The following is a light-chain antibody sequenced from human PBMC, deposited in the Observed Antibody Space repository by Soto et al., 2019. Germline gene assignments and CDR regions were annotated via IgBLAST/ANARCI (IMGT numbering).Light chain of an antibody. J-gene: IGLJ2*01. CDR3: QSYASSLSGTV. Sequence: QSVLTQPPSVSGAPGQRVTISCTGSSSNIGAGYDVHWYQQLPGTAPKLLINANSNRPSGVPDRFSGSKSGTSASLAITGLQAEDEADYYCQSYASSLSGTVFGGGTKLTVL. CDR2: ANS. V-gene: IGLV1-40*01. CDR1: SSNIGAGYD.